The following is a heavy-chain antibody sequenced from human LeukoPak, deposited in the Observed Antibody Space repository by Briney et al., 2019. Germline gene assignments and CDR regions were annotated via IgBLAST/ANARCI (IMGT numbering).Heavy chain of an antibody. CDR2: INYSGST. D-gene: IGHD2-2*01. J-gene: IGHJ5*02. CDR3: ARSYPYCSSTSCPYVFDP. Sequence: SETLSLTCTVSGGSIIGSTSYWGWIRQPPGKGLDWIGIINYSGSTYYNPSLKSRVTISVDTSKNQFSMKLSSVTAADTAVYYCARSYPYCSSTSCPYVFDPWGQATLVTVSS. V-gene: IGHV4-39*07. CDR1: GGSIIGSTSY.